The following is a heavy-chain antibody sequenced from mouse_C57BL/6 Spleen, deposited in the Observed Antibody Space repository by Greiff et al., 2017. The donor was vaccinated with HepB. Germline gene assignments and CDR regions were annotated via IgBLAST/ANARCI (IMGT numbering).Heavy chain of an antibody. CDR3: ARRRGGNYVYFDY. CDR2: ISSGGSYT. J-gene: IGHJ2*01. D-gene: IGHD2-1*01. V-gene: IGHV5-6*02. Sequence: EVKLMESGGDLVKPGGSLKLSCAASGFTFSSYGMSWVRQTPDKRLEWVATISSGGSYTYYPDSVKGRFTISRDNAKNTLYLQMSSLKSEDTAMYYCARRRGGNYVYFDYWGQGTTLTVSS. CDR1: GFTFSSYG.